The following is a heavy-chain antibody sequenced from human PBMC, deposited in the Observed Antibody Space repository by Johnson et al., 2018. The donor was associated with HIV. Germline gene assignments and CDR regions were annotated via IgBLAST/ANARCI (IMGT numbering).Heavy chain of an antibody. CDR2: SWNSGSI. V-gene: IGHV3-66*01. J-gene: IGHJ3*02. CDR1: GFTVSSNY. D-gene: IGHD6-13*01. Sequence: VQLVESGGGLVQPGGSLRLSCAASGFTVSSNYMSWVRQAPGKGLEWVSGISWNSGSIGYADSVKGRFTISRDNSKNTLYLQMNSLSAEDTAVYYCTKCIWGSSLIDAFDIWGQGTKVTVSS. CDR3: TKCIWGSSLIDAFDI.